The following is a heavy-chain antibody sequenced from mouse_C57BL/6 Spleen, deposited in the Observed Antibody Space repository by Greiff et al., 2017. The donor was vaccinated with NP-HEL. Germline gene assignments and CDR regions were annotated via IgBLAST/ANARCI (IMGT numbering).Heavy chain of an antibody. CDR3: ARGHYYGSWYFDV. D-gene: IGHD1-1*01. CDR1: GFTFSSYA. Sequence: EVMLVESGGGLVKPGGSLKLSCAASGFTFSSYAMSWVRQTPEKRLEWVATISDGGSYTYYPDNVKGRFTISRDNAKNNLYLQMSHLKSEDTAMYYCARGHYYGSWYFDVWGTGTTVTVSS. J-gene: IGHJ1*03. CDR2: ISDGGSYT. V-gene: IGHV5-4*03.